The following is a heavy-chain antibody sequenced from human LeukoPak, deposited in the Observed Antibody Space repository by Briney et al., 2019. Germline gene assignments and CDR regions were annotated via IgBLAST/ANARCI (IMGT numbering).Heavy chain of an antibody. Sequence: GSLRLSCAASGFTFSSQGMSWVRQAPGTGLGRVSSNSSNRRDTYYADSVRGRFTISRDNSENTLHLQMSSLRAEDTAVYYCANSPGGWGHDYWGQGTLVTVSS. CDR1: GFTFSSQG. V-gene: IGHV3-23*01. CDR3: ANSPGGWGHDY. CDR2: NSSNRRDT. J-gene: IGHJ4*02. D-gene: IGHD6-19*01.